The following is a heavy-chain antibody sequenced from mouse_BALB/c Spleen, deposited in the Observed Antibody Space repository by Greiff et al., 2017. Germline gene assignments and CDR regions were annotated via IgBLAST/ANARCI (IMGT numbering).Heavy chain of an antibody. CDR1: GFTFSSYG. CDR3: ARDGNGTSLFAY. V-gene: IGHV5-6*01. CDR2: ISSGGSYT. J-gene: IGHJ3*01. D-gene: IGHD1-3*01. Sequence: EVKLVESGGDLVKPGGSLKLSCAASGFTFSSYGMSWVRQTPDKRLEWVATISSGGSYTYYPDSVKGRFTISRDNAKNTLYLQMSSLKSEDTAMYYCARDGNGTSLFAYWGQGILVTVSA.